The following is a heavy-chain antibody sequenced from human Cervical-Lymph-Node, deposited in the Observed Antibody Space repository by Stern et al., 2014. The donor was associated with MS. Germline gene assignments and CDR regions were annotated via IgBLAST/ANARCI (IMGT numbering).Heavy chain of an antibody. D-gene: IGHD3-22*01. Sequence: QVQLVQSGAEVKKPGASVKVSCKASGYNFTSYSLHWVRQGPGQGLEWMGIINPSGGSTIHAQKFQDRVTMTRDTSTSTVYMELSSLRSEDTAVYYCARDPYYHDSSGYFSYYYGMDVWGQGTTVIVSS. J-gene: IGHJ6*02. CDR3: ARDPYYHDSSGYFSYYYGMDV. CDR2: INPSGGST. V-gene: IGHV1-46*01. CDR1: GYNFTSYS.